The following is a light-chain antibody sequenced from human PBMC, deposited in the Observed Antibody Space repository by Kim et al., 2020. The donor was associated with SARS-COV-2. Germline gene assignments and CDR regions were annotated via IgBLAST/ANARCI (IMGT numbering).Light chain of an antibody. CDR3: CSYAGSSTLM. J-gene: IGLJ3*02. Sequence: QSALTHPASVSGSPGQSITISCTGTSSDVGSYNLVSWYQQHPGKAPKLMIYEVSKRPSGVSNRFSGSKSGNTASLTISGLQAEDEADYYCCSYAGSSTLMFGGGTQLSVL. CDR2: EVS. CDR1: SSDVGSYNL. V-gene: IGLV2-23*02.